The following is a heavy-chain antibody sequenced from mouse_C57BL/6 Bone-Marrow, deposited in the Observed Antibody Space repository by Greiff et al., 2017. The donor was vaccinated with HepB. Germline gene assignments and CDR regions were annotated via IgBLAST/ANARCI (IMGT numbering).Heavy chain of an antibody. V-gene: IGHV1-81*01. Sequence: QVQLQQSGAELARPGASVKLSCKASGYTFTSYGLSLVKQRTGQGLEWIGEIYPRSGNTYYNEKFKGKATLTADKSSSTAYMQLRSLTSEYSAVYFCARKLPYYAMDDWGQGTSVTVSS. D-gene: IGHD2-1*01. CDR3: ARKLPYYAMDD. J-gene: IGHJ4*01. CDR2: IYPRSGNT. CDR1: GYTFTSYG.